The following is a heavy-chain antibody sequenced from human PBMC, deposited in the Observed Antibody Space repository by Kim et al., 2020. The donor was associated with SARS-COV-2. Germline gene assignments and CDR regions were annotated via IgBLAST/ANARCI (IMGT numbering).Heavy chain of an antibody. D-gene: IGHD3-3*01. J-gene: IGHJ4*02. CDR3: ARNLQGRSGSTELDF. CDR2: IRTKAYGEHGETT. CDR1: GFIFGDYA. V-gene: IGHV3-49*04. Sequence: GRSLRLSCTASGFIFGDYAMGWVRQAPGKGLEWVGLIRTKAYGEHGETTDYAASVRGRFTISRDHSKSIAYLQMNSLKAEDTAVYYCARNLQGRSGSTELDFWGQGTLVTVSS.